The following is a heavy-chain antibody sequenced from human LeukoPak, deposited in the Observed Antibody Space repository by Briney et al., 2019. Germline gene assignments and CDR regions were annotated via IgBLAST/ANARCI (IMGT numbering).Heavy chain of an antibody. V-gene: IGHV1-69*05. CDR3: ARDLSVARLGGSFDY. Sequence: ASVKVSCKASGGTFSSYAIIWVRQAPGQGLEWMGGIIPIFGTANYAQKFQGRVTITTDESTSTAYMELSSLRSEDTAVYYCARDLSVARLGGSFDYWGQGTLVTVSS. D-gene: IGHD3-16*01. CDR1: GGTFSSYA. CDR2: IIPIFGTA. J-gene: IGHJ4*02.